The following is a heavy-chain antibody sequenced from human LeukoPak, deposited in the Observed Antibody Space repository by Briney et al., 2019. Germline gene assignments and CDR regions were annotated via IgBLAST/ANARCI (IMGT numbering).Heavy chain of an antibody. CDR3: ARQTGSGLFILP. J-gene: IGHJ4*02. CDR1: GGSISSSNYY. V-gene: IGHV4-39*01. Sequence: SETLSLTCIVSGGSISSSNYYWDWIRQPPGQGLEWIGSMSHSERTYYNPSLKSRLTIFVDTSKNQFSLELRSVTAADTAVYYCARQTGSGLFILPGGQGTLVTVSS. CDR2: MSHSERT. D-gene: IGHD3/OR15-3a*01.